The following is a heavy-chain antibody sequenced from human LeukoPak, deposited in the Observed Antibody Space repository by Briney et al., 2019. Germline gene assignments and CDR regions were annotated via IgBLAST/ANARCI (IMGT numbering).Heavy chain of an antibody. J-gene: IGHJ4*02. CDR1: GFTVSSNY. Sequence: GGSLRLSCAASGFTVSSNYMSWVRQAPGKGLGWVSVIYSGGSTYYADSVKGRFTISRDNSKNTLYLQMNSLRAEDTAVYYCARVRTIVDSFDYWGQGTLVTVSS. D-gene: IGHD3-22*01. V-gene: IGHV3-66*01. CDR2: IYSGGST. CDR3: ARVRTIVDSFDY.